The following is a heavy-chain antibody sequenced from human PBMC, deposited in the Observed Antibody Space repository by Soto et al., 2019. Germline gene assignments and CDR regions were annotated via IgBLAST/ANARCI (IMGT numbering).Heavy chain of an antibody. CDR3: ARDGVVVPAAITDYYYYYMDV. V-gene: IGHV3-33*01. CDR1: GFTFSSYG. Sequence: QVQLVESGGGVVQPGRSLRLSRAASGFTFSSYGMHWVRQAPGKGLEWVAVIWYDGSNKYYADSVKGRFTISRDNSKNTLYLQMNSLRAEDTAVYYCARDGVVVPAAITDYYYYYMDVWGKGTTVTVSS. J-gene: IGHJ6*03. D-gene: IGHD2-2*01. CDR2: IWYDGSNK.